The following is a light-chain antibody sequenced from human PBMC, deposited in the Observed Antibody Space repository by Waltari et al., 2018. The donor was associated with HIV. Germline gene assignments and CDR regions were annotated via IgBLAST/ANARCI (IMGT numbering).Light chain of an antibody. Sequence: QSVFTQPPSSSGTPGQRVMISCAGISSNIARNPVSCFQHLPGTAHKFISYMKEQRPSGVPDRFSGSKSGTSASLAIRGLRSEDEADYYCAAWDASLSRWVFGGGTKLTVL. CDR3: AAWDASLSRWV. V-gene: IGLV1-47*01. J-gene: IGLJ3*02. CDR1: SSNIARNP. CDR2: MKE.